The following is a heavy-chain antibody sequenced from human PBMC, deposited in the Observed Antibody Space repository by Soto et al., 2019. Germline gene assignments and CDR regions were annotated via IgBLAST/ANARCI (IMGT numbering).Heavy chain of an antibody. D-gene: IGHD2-2*02. Sequence: PGGSLRLSCAASGFTFSSYAMHWVRQAPGKGLEGVAVISYDGSNKYYADSVKGRFTISRDNSKNTLYLQMNSLRAEDTAVYYCARDLRDCSSTSCYNNHYYYGMDVWGQGTTVTVSS. CDR2: ISYDGSNK. CDR1: GFTFSSYA. CDR3: ARDLRDCSSTSCYNNHYYYGMDV. J-gene: IGHJ6*02. V-gene: IGHV3-30-3*01.